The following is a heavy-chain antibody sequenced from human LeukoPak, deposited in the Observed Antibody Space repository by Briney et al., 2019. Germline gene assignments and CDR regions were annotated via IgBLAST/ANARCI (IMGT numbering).Heavy chain of an antibody. CDR3: AREPHPNYDSSGYYVDY. D-gene: IGHD3-22*01. V-gene: IGHV3-74*01. Sequence: GGSLRLSCAASGFTVSNNYMRWVRQAPGKGLVWVSRINSDGSSTSYADSVKGRFTISRDNAKNTLFLQMNSLRVEDTAVYYCAREPHPNYDSSGYYVDYWGQGNMVTVSS. CDR1: GFTVSNNY. CDR2: INSDGSST. J-gene: IGHJ4*02.